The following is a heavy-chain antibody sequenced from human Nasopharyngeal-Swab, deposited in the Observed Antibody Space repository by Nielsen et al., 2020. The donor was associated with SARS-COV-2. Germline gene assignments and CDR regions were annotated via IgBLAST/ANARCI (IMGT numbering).Heavy chain of an antibody. J-gene: IGHJ5*02. CDR3: ARIGPPYSNYAVDP. CDR2: IYYSGST. V-gene: IGHV4-39*07. D-gene: IGHD4-11*01. Sequence: WIRQPPGKGLEWIGSIYYSGSTYYNPSLKSRVTISVDTSKNQFSLKLSSVTAADTAVYYCARIGPPYSNYAVDPWGQGTLGTVSS.